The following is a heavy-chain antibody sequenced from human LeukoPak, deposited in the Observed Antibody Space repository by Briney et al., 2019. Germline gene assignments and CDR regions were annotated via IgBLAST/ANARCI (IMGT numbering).Heavy chain of an antibody. D-gene: IGHD3-22*01. Sequence: GGSLRLSCAASGFTFSSFAMSWVRQAPGKGLEWVSAISGSGGSTYYADSVKGRFTISRDNSKNTLYLQMNSLRAEDTAVYYCAKGGPYDSSGEANFDYWGQGTLVTVSS. V-gene: IGHV3-23*01. CDR3: AKGGPYDSSGEANFDY. CDR2: ISGSGGST. J-gene: IGHJ4*02. CDR1: GFTFSSFA.